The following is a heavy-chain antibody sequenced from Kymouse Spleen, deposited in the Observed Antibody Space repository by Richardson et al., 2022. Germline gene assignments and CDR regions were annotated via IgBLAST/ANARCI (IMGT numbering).Heavy chain of an antibody. CDR2: ISSSSSYI. CDR3: ARDGYYGSGSYYLYYYYGMDV. V-gene: IGHV3-21*03. Sequence: EVQLVESGGGLVKPGGSLRLSCAASGFTFSSYSMNWVRQAPGKGLEWVSSISSSSSYIYYADSVKGRFTISRDNAKNSLYLQMNSLRAEDTAVYYCARDGYYGSGSYYLYYYYGMDVWGQGTTVTVSS. J-gene: IGHJ6*02. CDR1: GFTFSSYS. D-gene: IGHD3-10*01.